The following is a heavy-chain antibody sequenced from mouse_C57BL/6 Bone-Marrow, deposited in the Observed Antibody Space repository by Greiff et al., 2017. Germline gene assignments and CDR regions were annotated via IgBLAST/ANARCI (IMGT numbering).Heavy chain of an antibody. CDR3: AREDYYYGSSPHWYFDV. J-gene: IGHJ1*03. V-gene: IGHV1-72*01. CDR1: GYTFTSYW. Sequence: VQLQQPGAELVKPGASVTLSCKASGYTFTSYWLHWVKQRPGRGLEWIGSIAPNRGGTTYNEKFKSKATLTVDKPSSTAYMQLSSLTSEDSAVYYCAREDYYYGSSPHWYFDVWGTGTTVTVSS. D-gene: IGHD1-1*01. CDR2: IAPNRGGT.